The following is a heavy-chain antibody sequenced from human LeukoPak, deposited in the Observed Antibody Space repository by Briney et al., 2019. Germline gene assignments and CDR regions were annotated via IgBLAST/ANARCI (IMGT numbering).Heavy chain of an antibody. CDR3: ARVGGQDPFIAPLRYFDY. J-gene: IGHJ4*02. CDR1: GGSISSYY. D-gene: IGHD2-15*01. V-gene: IGHV4-39*07. Sequence: PSETLSLTCTVSGGSISSYYWGWIRQPPGKGLEWIGSIYYSGSTYYNPSLKSRVTISVDTSKNQFSLKLSSVTAADMAVYYCARVGGQDPFIAPLRYFDYWGQGTLVTVSS. CDR2: IYYSGST.